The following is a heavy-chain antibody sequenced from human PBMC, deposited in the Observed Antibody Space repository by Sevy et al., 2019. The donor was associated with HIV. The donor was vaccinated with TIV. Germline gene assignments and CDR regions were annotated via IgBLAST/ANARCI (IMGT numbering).Heavy chain of an antibody. CDR2: INRSGST. J-gene: IGHJ6*02. CDR3: ARGPGIAAAAYYYYGMDV. D-gene: IGHD6-13*01. Sequence: SETLSLTCAVYGGSFSGYYWSWIRQPPGKGLEWIGEINRSGSTNYNPSLKSRVTISVDTSKNQFSLKLSSVTAADTAVYYCARGPGIAAAAYYYYGMDVWGQGTTVTVSS. CDR1: GGSFSGYY. V-gene: IGHV4-34*01.